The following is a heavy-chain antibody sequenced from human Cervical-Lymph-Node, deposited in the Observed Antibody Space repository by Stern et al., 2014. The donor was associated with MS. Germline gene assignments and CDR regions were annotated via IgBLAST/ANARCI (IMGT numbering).Heavy chain of an antibody. CDR2: ITPIFGTA. Sequence: QLVQSGAEVKKPGYSVKVSCKASGGTFSSYAIRWVRQAPGQGLEWLAGITPIFGTANYAQKFQGRFTIPEDESTSTASMELSSLRSEDTAVYYCARMVGATNFDYWGQGTLVTVSS. CDR3: ARMVGATNFDY. V-gene: IGHV1-69*01. J-gene: IGHJ4*02. CDR1: GGTFSSYA. D-gene: IGHD1-26*01.